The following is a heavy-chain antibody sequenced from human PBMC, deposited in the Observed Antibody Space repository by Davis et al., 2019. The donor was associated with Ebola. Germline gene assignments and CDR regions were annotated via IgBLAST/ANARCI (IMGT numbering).Heavy chain of an antibody. V-gene: IGHV4-38-2*02. Sequence: MPSETLSLTCTVSGYSISSGYYWGWIRQPPGKGLEWIGSIYYSGSTNYNPSLKSRVTISVDTSKNQFSLKLSSVTAADTAVYYCARLHIVVVTLWGQGTMVTVSS. CDR2: IYYSGST. CDR1: GYSISSGYY. J-gene: IGHJ3*01. CDR3: ARLHIVVVTL. D-gene: IGHD2-21*02.